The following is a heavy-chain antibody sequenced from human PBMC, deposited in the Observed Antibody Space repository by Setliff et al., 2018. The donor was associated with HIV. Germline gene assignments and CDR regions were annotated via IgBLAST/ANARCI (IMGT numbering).Heavy chain of an antibody. Sequence: GGSLRLSCAASGFTFSSYAMSWVRQAPGKGLEWVSAISGSGGSTYYADSVKGRFTISRDDSNSIAYLQMNSVQTEDTAVYYCSRLRRDTDHYYRSYVYDIWGQGRMATVSS. D-gene: IGHD3-16*02. CDR1: GFTFSSYA. J-gene: IGHJ3*02. CDR2: ISGSGGST. CDR3: SRLRRDTDHYYRSYVYDI. V-gene: IGHV3-23*01.